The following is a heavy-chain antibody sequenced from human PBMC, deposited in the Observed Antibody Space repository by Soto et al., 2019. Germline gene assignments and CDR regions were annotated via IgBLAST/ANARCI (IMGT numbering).Heavy chain of an antibody. J-gene: IGHJ5*02. CDR1: GFSLSTSGVG. CDR2: IYWNDDK. D-gene: IGHD3-22*01. V-gene: IGHV2-5*01. Sequence: QITLKESGPTLVKPTQTLTLTCTFSGFSLSTSGVGVGWIRQPPGKALEWLALIYWNDDKRYSPSLKSRLTIPKDTSKNQVVLTMTNMDPVDTATYYCAHSSGYEGWFDPWGQGTLVTVSS. CDR3: AHSSGYEGWFDP.